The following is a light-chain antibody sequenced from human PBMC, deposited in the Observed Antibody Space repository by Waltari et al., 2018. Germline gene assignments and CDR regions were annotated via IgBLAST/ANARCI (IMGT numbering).Light chain of an antibody. CDR2: GKD. J-gene: IGLJ2*01. Sequence: SSELTQDPAVSVALGQTVRITCQGDSLRSYDASWYQQKPGQAPILVIYGKDNRPSGIPDRFSGSTSGNTASLTITGSQAEDEADYYCQSRVVSNVRGAFGGGTKLTVL. CDR1: SLRSYD. V-gene: IGLV3-19*01. CDR3: QSRVVSNVRGA.